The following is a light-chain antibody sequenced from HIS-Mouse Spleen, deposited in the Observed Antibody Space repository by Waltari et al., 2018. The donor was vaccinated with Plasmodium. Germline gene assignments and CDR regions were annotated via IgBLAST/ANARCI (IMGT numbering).Light chain of an antibody. J-gene: IGLJ1*01. Sequence: QSALTQPASVSGSPGQSITISCTGTSSDVGGYNYVSWYQQHPGKAPKLMIYEVSNRPPGVSNRFSGSTSGNTASPTISGLQAEDEAVYYCSSYTSSSTLVFGTGTKVTVL. CDR2: EVS. V-gene: IGLV2-14*01. CDR1: SSDVGGYNY. CDR3: SSYTSSSTLV.